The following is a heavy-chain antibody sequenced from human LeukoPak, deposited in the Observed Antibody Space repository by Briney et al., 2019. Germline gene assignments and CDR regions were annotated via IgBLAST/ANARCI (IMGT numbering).Heavy chain of an antibody. CDR1: GFTFSTYS. J-gene: IGHJ4*02. CDR3: ARDFGYSFDY. CDR2: ISSGTI. D-gene: IGHD1-26*01. V-gene: IGHV3-48*01. Sequence: GGSLRLSCAASGFTFSTYSMNWVRQAPGKGLEWVSQISSGTIDYADSVKSRFTISRDIGKTSLYLQMNSLRAEDTAVYYCARDFGYSFDYWGQGALVTVSS.